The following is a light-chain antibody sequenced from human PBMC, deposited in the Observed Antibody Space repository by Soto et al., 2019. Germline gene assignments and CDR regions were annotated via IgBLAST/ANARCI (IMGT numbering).Light chain of an antibody. J-gene: IGKJ3*01. CDR3: QQYGGSPSFT. CDR2: AAS. V-gene: IGKV3-20*01. Sequence: IVLTQSPGTLSLSPGERATLSCRASETVDSNSLAWYQQKPGQAPRLLIYAASRRANGIPDRFIGSGSGTAFSLIITRLEPEDFAVYYCQQYGGSPSFTFGPGTRVDVK. CDR1: ETVDSNS.